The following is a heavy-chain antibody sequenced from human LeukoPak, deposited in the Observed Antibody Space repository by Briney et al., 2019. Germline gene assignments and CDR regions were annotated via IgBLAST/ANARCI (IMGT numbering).Heavy chain of an antibody. D-gene: IGHD6-25*01. CDR1: GFTFSSYG. J-gene: IGHJ4*02. CDR2: IRYDGSNK. Sequence: GGSLRLSCAASGFTFSSYGMHWVRQAPGKGLEWVAFIRYDGSNKYYADSVKGRFTISRDNSRNTLYLQMNSLRAEDTAVYYCAKDMAATLDYWDQGTLVTVSS. CDR3: AKDMAATLDY. V-gene: IGHV3-30*02.